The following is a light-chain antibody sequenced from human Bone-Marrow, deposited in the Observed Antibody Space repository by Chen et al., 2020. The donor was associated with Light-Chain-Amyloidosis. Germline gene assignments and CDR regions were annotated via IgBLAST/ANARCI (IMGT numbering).Light chain of an antibody. V-gene: IGLV2-14*01. Sequence: QSALTQPASVSGSPGQSITTSCTGTSGDVGTYNYVSWYQHHPGKAPKVMIYAVSNRPSGVSNLFSGSKSGNTASLTISGLQAEDEADYYCSSFTSSSSYVFGPGTKVTFL. CDR2: AVS. CDR1: SGDVGTYNY. J-gene: IGLJ1*01. CDR3: SSFTSSSSYV.